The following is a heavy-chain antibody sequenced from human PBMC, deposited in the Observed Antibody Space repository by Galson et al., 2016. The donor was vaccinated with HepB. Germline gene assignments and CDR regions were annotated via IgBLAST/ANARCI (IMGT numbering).Heavy chain of an antibody. CDR3: ATGPVSFDY. CDR1: GYTFSMYG. J-gene: IGHJ4*02. V-gene: IGHV1-18*04. Sequence: SVKVSCKASGYTFSMYGISWVRQAPGQGLEWMGWISAYNGNTNYAQKYQGRVTMTEDTSTDTAYMELSSLRSEDTAVYYCATGPVSFDYWGQGTLVTVSS. CDR2: ISAYNGNT.